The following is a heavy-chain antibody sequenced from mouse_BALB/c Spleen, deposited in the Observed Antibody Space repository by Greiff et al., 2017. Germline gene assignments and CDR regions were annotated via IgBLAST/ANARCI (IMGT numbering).Heavy chain of an antibody. J-gene: IGHJ3*01. CDR1: GFSLSRYS. CDR2: IWGGGST. D-gene: IGHD2-3*01. Sequence: VMLVESGPGLVAPSQSLSITCTVSGFSLSRYSVHWVRQPPGKGLEWLGMIWGGGSTDYNSALKSRLSISKDNSKSQVFLKMNSLQTDDTAMYYCARNSIYDGYPWFAYWGQGTLVTVSA. V-gene: IGHV2-6-4*01. CDR3: ARNSIYDGYPWFAY.